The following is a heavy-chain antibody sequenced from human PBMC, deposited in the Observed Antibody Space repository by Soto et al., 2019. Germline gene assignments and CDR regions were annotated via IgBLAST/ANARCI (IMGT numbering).Heavy chain of an antibody. CDR1: GGSISSYY. CDR2: IYYSGST. V-gene: IGHV4-59*03. D-gene: IGHD3-16*01. Sequence: QVQLQESGPGLVKPSETLSLSCTVSGGSISSYYWYWIRQAPGKGLEWIGFIYYSGSTNYNPCEKSRVTISVHTSQNQFSLKLSSETAADTAVYYCAAYIWGNAFDIWGQGTMDTVSS. J-gene: IGHJ3*02. CDR3: AAYIWGNAFDI.